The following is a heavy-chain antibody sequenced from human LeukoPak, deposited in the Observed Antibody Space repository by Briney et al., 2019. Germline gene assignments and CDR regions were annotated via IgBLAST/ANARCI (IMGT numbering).Heavy chain of an antibody. CDR2: IKQDGSEK. D-gene: IGHD2-21*01. J-gene: IGHJ6*02. CDR3: ARYCGGDCYGMDV. CDR1: EFTLSSYW. Sequence: GGSLRLSCTASEFTLSSYWMSWVRQAPGEGLEWVANIKQDGSEKDYVDSVKGRFTISRDNAKNSLYLQMNNLRAEDTAVYYCARYCGGDCYGMDVWGQGTTVTVSS. V-gene: IGHV3-7*01.